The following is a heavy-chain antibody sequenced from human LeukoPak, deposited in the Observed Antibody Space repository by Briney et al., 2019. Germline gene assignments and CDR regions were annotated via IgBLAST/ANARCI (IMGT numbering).Heavy chain of an antibody. Sequence: GASVKVSCKASGYTFTGYYMHWVRQAPGQGLEWMGWINPNSGGTNYAQKFQGRVTMTRDTSISTAYMELSRLRSDDTAVYYCARVGDYYDSSGYDYWGQGTLVTVSS. CDR2: INPNSGGT. CDR1: GYTFTGYY. V-gene: IGHV1-2*02. CDR3: ARVGDYYDSSGYDY. J-gene: IGHJ4*02. D-gene: IGHD3-22*01.